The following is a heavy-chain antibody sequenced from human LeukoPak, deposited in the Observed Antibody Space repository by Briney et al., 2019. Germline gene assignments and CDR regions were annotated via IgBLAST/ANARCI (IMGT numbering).Heavy chain of an antibody. CDR1: GFTLTTSGMC. CDR2: IDWDDDK. V-gene: IGHV2-70*11. Sequence: SGPTLVNPTQTLTLTCTFSGFTLTTSGMCVSWIRQPPGKALEWLARIDWDDDKYYSTSLKTRLTISKDTSKNQVVLPMTNMDPVDTATYYCVRLPCRHGYNPVWGQGTLVTVSS. D-gene: IGHD5-24*01. J-gene: IGHJ4*02. CDR3: VRLPCRHGYNPV.